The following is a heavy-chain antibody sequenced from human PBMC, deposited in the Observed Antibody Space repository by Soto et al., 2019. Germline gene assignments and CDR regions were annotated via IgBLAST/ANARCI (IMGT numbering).Heavy chain of an antibody. CDR1: GFTFEDYT. CDR3: AKDRAKNDGEGNWLDS. CDR2: ISWDGSST. V-gene: IGHV3-43*01. Sequence: EVQLVESGGDVVQPGGSLRLSCAASGFTFEDYTIQWVRQAPGKGLEWVSLISWDGSSTYYADSVKGRFTISRDNSKNSLYLQMNSLRTEDTALYYCAKDRAKNDGEGNWLDSWGQGTLVTVSS. J-gene: IGHJ5*01. D-gene: IGHD1-1*01.